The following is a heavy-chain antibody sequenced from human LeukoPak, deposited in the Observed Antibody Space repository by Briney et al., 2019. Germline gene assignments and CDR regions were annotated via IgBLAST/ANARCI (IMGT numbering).Heavy chain of an antibody. CDR3: ARDGHFMIVDRSDPRFDY. Sequence: GASVKVSCKASGYTFISYGISWVRQAPGQGLEWMGWISAYNGNTNYAQKLQGRVTMTTETSTTTAYMELRSLRSDDTAMYYCARDGHFMIVDRSDPRFDYWGQGTLVTVSS. CDR2: ISAYNGNT. J-gene: IGHJ4*02. V-gene: IGHV1-18*01. D-gene: IGHD3-22*01. CDR1: GYTFISYG.